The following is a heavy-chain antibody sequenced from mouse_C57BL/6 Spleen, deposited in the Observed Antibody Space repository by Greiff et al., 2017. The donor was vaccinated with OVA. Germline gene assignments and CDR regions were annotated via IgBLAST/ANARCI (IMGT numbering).Heavy chain of an antibody. CDR2: IDPETGGT. V-gene: IGHV1-15*01. CDR3: TRVWLLRNYAMDY. J-gene: IGHJ4*01. D-gene: IGHD2-3*01. CDR1: GYTFTDYE. Sequence: VQLQQSGAELVRPGASVTLSCKASGYTFTDYEMHWVKQTPVHGLEWIGAIDPETGGTAYNQKFKGKAILTADKSSSTAYMELRSLTSEDSAVYYCTRVWLLRNYAMDYWGQGTSVTVSS.